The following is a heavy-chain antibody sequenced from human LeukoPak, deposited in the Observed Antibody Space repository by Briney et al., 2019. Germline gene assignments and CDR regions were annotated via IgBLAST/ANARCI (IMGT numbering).Heavy chain of an antibody. CDR2: ISYDGSNK. D-gene: IGHD6-13*01. CDR3: ARDEEQQLVFDY. V-gene: IGHV3-30-3*01. Sequence: GRSLRLSCAASGFTFSSYAMHWVRQAPGKGLEWVAVISYDGSNKYYADSVKGRFTISRDNSKNTLYLQMNSLRAEDTAVYYCARDEEQQLVFDYWGQGTLVTVSS. J-gene: IGHJ4*02. CDR1: GFTFSSYA.